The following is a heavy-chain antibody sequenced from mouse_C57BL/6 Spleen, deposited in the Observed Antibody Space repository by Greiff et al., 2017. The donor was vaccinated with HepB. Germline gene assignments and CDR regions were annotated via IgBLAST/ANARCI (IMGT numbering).Heavy chain of an antibody. D-gene: IGHD2-12*01. J-gene: IGHJ2*01. V-gene: IGHV1-52*01. CDR2: IDSSDSDT. CDR1: GYTFTSYW. CDR3: ARYEDGGYFDY. Sequence: QVQLQQPGAELVRPGSSVKLSCKASGYTFTSYWMHWVHQRPIQGLEWIGNIDSSDSDTHYNQKFKDKATLPVDNSSSTAYMQLSILTSEDSAVYYCARYEDGGYFDYWGQGTTLTVSS.